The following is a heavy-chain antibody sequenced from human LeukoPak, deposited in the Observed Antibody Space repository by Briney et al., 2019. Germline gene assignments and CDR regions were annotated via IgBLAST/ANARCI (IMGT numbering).Heavy chain of an antibody. CDR2: IHYSGTT. CDR3: AGGFRLHASEI. Sequence: SETLSLTCTVSGGSISSRSYYWVWIRQPPGKGLEWIGSIHYSGTTYYNPSLKSRVTISVDTSKKQFSLNLSSVTAADTAVYYCAGGFRLHASEIWGQGTTVTVSS. CDR1: GGSISSRSYY. J-gene: IGHJ3*02. V-gene: IGHV4-39*01.